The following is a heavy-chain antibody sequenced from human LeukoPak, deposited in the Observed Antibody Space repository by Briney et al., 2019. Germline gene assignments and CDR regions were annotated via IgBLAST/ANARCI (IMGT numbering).Heavy chain of an antibody. CDR3: ARHSFDNQQHFDY. J-gene: IGHJ4*02. Sequence: SETLSLTCTVSGGSISCYYWSWIRQPPGKGLEWIGYIYTSGSTNYNPSLKSRVTISVDTSKNQFSLKLSSVTAADTAVYYCARHSFDNQQHFDYWGQGTLVTVSS. D-gene: IGHD2-2*01. CDR2: IYTSGST. V-gene: IGHV4-4*09. CDR1: GGSISCYY.